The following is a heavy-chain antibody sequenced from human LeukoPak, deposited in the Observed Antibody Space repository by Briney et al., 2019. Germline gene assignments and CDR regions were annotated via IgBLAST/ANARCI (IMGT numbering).Heavy chain of an antibody. Sequence: GGSLRLSCAASGFTFSSYAMHWVRQAPGKGLEWVAVISYDGSNKYYADSAKGRFTISRDNSKNTLYLQMNSLRAEDTAVYYCARGGGGDCLDYWGQGTLVTVSS. CDR3: ARGGGGDCLDY. CDR1: GFTFSSYA. D-gene: IGHD2-21*02. J-gene: IGHJ4*02. V-gene: IGHV3-30-3*01. CDR2: ISYDGSNK.